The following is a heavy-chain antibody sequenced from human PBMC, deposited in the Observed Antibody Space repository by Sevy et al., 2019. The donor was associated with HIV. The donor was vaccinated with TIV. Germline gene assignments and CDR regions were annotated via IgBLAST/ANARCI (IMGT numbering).Heavy chain of an antibody. V-gene: IGHV4-39*02. CDR2: IYYSGST. J-gene: IGHJ6*02. D-gene: IGHD2-15*01. CDR3: ARESVVVVAADWIYYYYGMDV. CDR1: GGSISSSSYY. Sequence: SETLSLTCTVSGGSISSSSYYWGWIRQPPGKGLEWIGRIYYSGSTYYNPSLKSRVTISVDTSKNQFSMKLSSVTAADTAVYYCARESVVVVAADWIYYYYGMDVWGQGTTVTVSS.